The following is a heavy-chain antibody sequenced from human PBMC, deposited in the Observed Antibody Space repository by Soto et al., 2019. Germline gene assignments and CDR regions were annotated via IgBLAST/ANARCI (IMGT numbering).Heavy chain of an antibody. J-gene: IGHJ4*02. Sequence: QVQLVQSGAEVKKPGASVKVYCKASGYTFTNYVMYWVRQAPGQSLEWVGGINAASGTTKYSQKFQDRVTLTQDTSASTVFLGNSTLGLEDKAYYFCARGRGSCHFDYLGQGTPVTVSS. CDR3: ARGRGSCHFDY. D-gene: IGHD3-10*01. CDR1: GYTFTNYV. V-gene: IGHV1-3*01. CDR2: INAASGTT.